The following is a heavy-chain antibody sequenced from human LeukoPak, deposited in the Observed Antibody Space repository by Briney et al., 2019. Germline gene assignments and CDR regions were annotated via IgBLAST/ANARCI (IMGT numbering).Heavy chain of an antibody. J-gene: IGHJ4*02. CDR2: ITGSGIST. Sequence: GGSLRLSCEASGFTFSDYAMTWVRQAPGKGLEWVSGITGSGISTYYADSVKGRFTISRDNSKNTLYLQMNSLRAEDTAVYYCAREHFGFDYWGQGTLVTVSS. V-gene: IGHV3-23*01. D-gene: IGHD2/OR15-2a*01. CDR1: GFTFSDYA. CDR3: AREHFGFDY.